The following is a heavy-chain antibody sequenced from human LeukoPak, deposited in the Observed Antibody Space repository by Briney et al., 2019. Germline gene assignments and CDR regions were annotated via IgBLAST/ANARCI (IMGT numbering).Heavy chain of an antibody. CDR2: IYYSGTT. CDR1: GGSISSYY. Sequence: SETLSLTCTVSGGSISSYYWRWIRQPPGKGLEWIGYIYYSGTTNYNPSLKSRVTISVDTSKNQFSLQLSSVTAADTAVYYCARGVYIAAAQYAYWGQGTLVTVSS. V-gene: IGHV4-59*01. J-gene: IGHJ4*02. CDR3: ARGVYIAAAQYAY. D-gene: IGHD6-13*01.